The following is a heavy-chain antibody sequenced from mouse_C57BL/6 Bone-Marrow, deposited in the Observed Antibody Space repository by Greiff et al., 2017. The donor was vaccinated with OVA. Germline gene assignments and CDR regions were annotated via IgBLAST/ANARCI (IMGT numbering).Heavy chain of an antibody. D-gene: IGHD1-1*01. CDR3: AHYGSRLYLHY. CDR1: GYTFTNYW. J-gene: IGHJ2*02. V-gene: IGHV1-59*01. CDR2: IAPSDSYI. Sequence: QVQLKQPGAELVRPGTSVKLSCKASGYTFTNYWMHWVKQRPGQGLEWIGVIAPSDSYIYYNQKFKGRATLTVDTSSSTAYMHLSSLTSEDSAVYYCAHYGSRLYLHYWGQGTSLTVSS.